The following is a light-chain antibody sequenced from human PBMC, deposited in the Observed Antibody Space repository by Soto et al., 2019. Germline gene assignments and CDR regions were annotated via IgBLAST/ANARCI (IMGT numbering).Light chain of an antibody. J-gene: IGKJ1*01. Sequence: DIQMTQSPSTLSASVGDRVTITFRASQSINAWLAWYQQKPGKAPKLLIYDASSLQSGVPSRFSGSGSGTEFTLTISGLQPDDFATYYCQQYNSYSRTFGQGTKVDIK. CDR1: QSINAW. CDR3: QQYNSYSRT. CDR2: DAS. V-gene: IGKV1-5*01.